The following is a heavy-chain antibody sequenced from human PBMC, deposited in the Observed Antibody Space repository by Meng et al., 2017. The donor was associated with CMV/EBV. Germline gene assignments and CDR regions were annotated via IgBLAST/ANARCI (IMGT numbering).Heavy chain of an antibody. D-gene: IGHD5-18*01. CDR2: IIPILGIA. Sequence: SVKVSCKASGCTFSSYAISWVRQAPGQGLEWMGGIIPILGIANYAQKFQGRVTITADKSTSTAYMELSSLRSEDTAMYYCATGYSPEWYYYGMDVWGQGTTVTVSS. CDR3: ATGYSPEWYYYGMDV. CDR1: GCTFSSYA. J-gene: IGHJ6*02. V-gene: IGHV1-69*10.